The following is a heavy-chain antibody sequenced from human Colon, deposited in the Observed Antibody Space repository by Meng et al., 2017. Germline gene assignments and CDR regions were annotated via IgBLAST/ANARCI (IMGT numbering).Heavy chain of an antibody. Sequence: QGQLVQSGAAGKTPGASVKVSCEAFGYTFSSYTMHWVRQAPGQRPEWMGWIAAGNDNTRYSKNLQGRVTLTRDTSASTAYMELSSLTSEDTAVYYCATGYSSGQPYWGQGTLVTVSS. CDR1: GYTFSSYT. CDR3: ATGYSSGQPY. J-gene: IGHJ4*02. D-gene: IGHD6-19*01. V-gene: IGHV1-3*01. CDR2: IAAGNDNT.